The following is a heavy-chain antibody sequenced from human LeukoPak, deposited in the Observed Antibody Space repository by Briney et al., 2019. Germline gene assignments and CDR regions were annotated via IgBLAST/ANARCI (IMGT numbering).Heavy chain of an antibody. Sequence: PGGSLRLSCAASGFTFSSYDIHWVRQAPGKGLEWVAAIWHDGSNEYYVDPVKGRFTISRDNSKNTLYLQMNSLRAEDTAVYYCARDNSRTLDYWGQGTLVTVSS. J-gene: IGHJ4*02. CDR1: GFTFSSYD. CDR2: IWHDGSNE. CDR3: ARDNSRTLDY. V-gene: IGHV3-33*01.